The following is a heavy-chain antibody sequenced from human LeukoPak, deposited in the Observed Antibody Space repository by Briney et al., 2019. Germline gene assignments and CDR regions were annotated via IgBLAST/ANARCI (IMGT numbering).Heavy chain of an antibody. J-gene: IGHJ4*02. CDR1: GFTLSSYE. CDR2: IDYSGGST. V-gene: IGHV3-23*01. Sequence: GGSLRLSCTASGFTLSSYEMSWIRQAPGKGLEWVSSIDYSGGSTYYADSVKGRFTISRDNSKNTLYLQMNSLRAEDTAVYYCAKDRVAPDYFDYWGQGTLVTVSS. D-gene: IGHD2-15*01. CDR3: AKDRVAPDYFDY.